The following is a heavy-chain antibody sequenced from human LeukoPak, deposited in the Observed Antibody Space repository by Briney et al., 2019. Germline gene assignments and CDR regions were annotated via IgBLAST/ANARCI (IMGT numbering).Heavy chain of an antibody. Sequence: SQTLSLTCAISGDSVSSDSAAWNWIRQSPSRGLEWLGRTYYRSKWYNDYAVSVKSRITINPDTSKNQFSLQLNSVTPEDTAVYYCARTDRFGELLDNWFDPWGQGTLVTVSS. D-gene: IGHD3-10*01. J-gene: IGHJ5*02. CDR2: TYYRSKWYN. CDR3: ARTDRFGELLDNWFDP. V-gene: IGHV6-1*01. CDR1: GDSVSSDSAA.